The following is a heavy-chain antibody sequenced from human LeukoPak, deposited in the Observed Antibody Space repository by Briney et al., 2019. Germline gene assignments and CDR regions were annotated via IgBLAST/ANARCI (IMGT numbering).Heavy chain of an antibody. CDR1: GYSFIGYY. Sequence: ASVKVSCKASGYSFIGYYIHWVRQAPGQGLEWMGWINPNNGGTNYAQTFQGRVSMTRETSISTVYMELSRLRSDDTAVYYCARVRQVAGTRIYYFDYWGQGTLVTVSS. CDR2: INPNNGGT. J-gene: IGHJ4*02. CDR3: ARVRQVAGTRIYYFDY. V-gene: IGHV1-2*02. D-gene: IGHD6-19*01.